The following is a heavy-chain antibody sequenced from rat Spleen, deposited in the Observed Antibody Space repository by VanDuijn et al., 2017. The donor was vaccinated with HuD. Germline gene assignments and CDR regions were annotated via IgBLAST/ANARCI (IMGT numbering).Heavy chain of an antibody. CDR1: GFTFSDYY. V-gene: IGHV5-29*01. J-gene: IGHJ2*01. Sequence: EVQLVESDGGLVQPGRSLKLSCAASGFTFSDYYMAWVRQAPTKGLEWVATLSYDGSSTYYRDSVKGRFTISRDNAKSTLYLQMDSLRSEDTATYYCARHGHSGPYYFDYWGQGVMVTVSS. CDR3: ARHGHSGPYYFDY. D-gene: IGHD4-3*01. CDR2: LSYDGSST.